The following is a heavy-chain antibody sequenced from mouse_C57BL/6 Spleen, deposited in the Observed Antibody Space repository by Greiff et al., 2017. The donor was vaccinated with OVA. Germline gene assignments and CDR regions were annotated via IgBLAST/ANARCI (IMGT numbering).Heavy chain of an antibody. D-gene: IGHD3-2*02. CDR2: ISSGSSTI. Sequence: EVNLVESGGGLVKPGGSLKLSCAASGFTFSDYGMHWVRQAPEKGLEWVAYISSGSSTIYYADTVKGRFTISRDNAKNTLFLQMTSLRSEDTAMYYCARPQTAQATYWFAYWGQGTLVTVSA. J-gene: IGHJ3*01. V-gene: IGHV5-17*01. CDR3: ARPQTAQATYWFAY. CDR1: GFTFSDYG.